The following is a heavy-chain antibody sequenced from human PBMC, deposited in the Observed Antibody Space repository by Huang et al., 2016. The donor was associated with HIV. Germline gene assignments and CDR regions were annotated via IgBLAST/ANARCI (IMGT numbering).Heavy chain of an antibody. D-gene: IGHD1-1*01. CDR1: GFTFSGYG. J-gene: IGHJ4*02. CDR2: ITFDGKNK. Sequence: QVHLVESWGGVVQPGRSLRLSCAASGFTFSGYGMHWVRQAPGKGLEGVAVITFDGKNKYYADSVGGRFTVSRDNSQNTVSLQMNTLRAEDTAVYYCAKDNDLYYFDYWGQGTLVTVSS. CDR3: AKDNDLYYFDY. V-gene: IGHV3-30*18.